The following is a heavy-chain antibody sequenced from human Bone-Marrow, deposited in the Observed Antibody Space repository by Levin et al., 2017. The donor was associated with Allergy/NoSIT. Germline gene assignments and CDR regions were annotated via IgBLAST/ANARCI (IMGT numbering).Heavy chain of an antibody. CDR1: GFSFTNAW. D-gene: IGHD3-9*01. Sequence: GESLKISCATSGFSFTNAWMNWVRQAPGKGLEWVGRIKTKADGGTADYAAPVKGRFTISRDDSKNTLYVQMHSLKTEDTGVYYCTALSILTGINYWGQGILVTVSS. CDR3: TALSILTGINY. CDR2: IKTKADGGTA. J-gene: IGHJ4*02. V-gene: IGHV3-15*01.